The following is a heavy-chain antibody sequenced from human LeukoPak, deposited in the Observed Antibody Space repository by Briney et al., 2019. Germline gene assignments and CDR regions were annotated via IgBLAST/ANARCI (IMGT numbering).Heavy chain of an antibody. CDR3: ARVIGRFGDNDAFDI. CDR2: IYYSGST. V-gene: IGHV4-39*07. J-gene: IGHJ3*02. Sequence: SETLCLTCKVSGGSISSSSYYWGCIRQPPGKGLEWIGSIYYSGSTYYNPSLKSRVTMSVDTSKNQFSLKLSSVTAADTAVYYCARVIGRFGDNDAFDIWGQGTMVTVSS. CDR1: GGSISSSSYY. D-gene: IGHD3-10*01.